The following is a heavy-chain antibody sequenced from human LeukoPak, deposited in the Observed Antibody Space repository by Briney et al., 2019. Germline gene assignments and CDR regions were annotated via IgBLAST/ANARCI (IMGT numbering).Heavy chain of an antibody. D-gene: IGHD3-10*01. V-gene: IGHV3-49*03. Sequence: GGSLRLSCTASGFTFGDYAMSWFRQAPGKGLEWVGFIRSKAYGGTTEYAASVKGRFTISRDDSKGIAYLQMNSLKTEDTAVYYCCRVIDKAGELNFDYWGQGTLVTVSS. J-gene: IGHJ4*02. CDR3: CRVIDKAGELNFDY. CDR1: GFTFGDYA. CDR2: IRSKAYGGTT.